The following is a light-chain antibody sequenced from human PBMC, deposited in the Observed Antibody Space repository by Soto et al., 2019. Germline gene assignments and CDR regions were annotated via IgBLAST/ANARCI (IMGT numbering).Light chain of an antibody. CDR2: LGS. CDR1: QSLLHSNGYNY. CDR3: MQALQTSWT. J-gene: IGKJ1*01. V-gene: IGKV2-28*01. Sequence: DIVMTQSPLSLPVTPGEPASISCRSSQSLLHSNGYNYLDWYLQKPGQSPQLLIYLGSNRASGVPDRFSGSGSGTDFTLKISRVEAEDVGVYFCMQALQTSWTFRQGTK.